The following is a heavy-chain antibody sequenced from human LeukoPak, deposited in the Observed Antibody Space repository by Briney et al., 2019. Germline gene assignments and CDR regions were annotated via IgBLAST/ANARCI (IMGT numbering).Heavy chain of an antibody. V-gene: IGHV3-73*01. CDR3: TSPFIVGGTYYHY. Sequence: GGSLRLSCAASGFTFSGSAMHWVRQASGKGLEWVGRIRSKANSYATAYAASVKGRFTISRDDSKNTAYLQMNSLKTEDTAVYYCTSPFIVGGTYYHYWGQGALVTVSS. D-gene: IGHD1-26*01. CDR1: GFTFSGSA. CDR2: IRSKANSYAT. J-gene: IGHJ4*02.